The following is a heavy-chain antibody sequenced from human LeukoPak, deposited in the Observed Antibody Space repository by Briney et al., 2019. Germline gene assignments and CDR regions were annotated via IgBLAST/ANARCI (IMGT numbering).Heavy chain of an antibody. CDR2: ISWNSGSI. Sequence: GRSLRLSCAASGFTFDDYAMPWVRQAPGKGLERVSGISWNSGSIGYADPVKGRFTISRDNAKNSLYLQMNSLRAEDTALYYCAKDRYYYDSSGYYFDYWGQGTLVTVSS. V-gene: IGHV3-9*01. CDR1: GFTFDDYA. D-gene: IGHD3-22*01. CDR3: AKDRYYYDSSGYYFDY. J-gene: IGHJ4*02.